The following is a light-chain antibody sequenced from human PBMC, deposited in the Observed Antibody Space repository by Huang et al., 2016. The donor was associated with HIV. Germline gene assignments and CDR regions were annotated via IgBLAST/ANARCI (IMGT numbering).Light chain of an antibody. Sequence: DIQLTQSPSPLSAFVGDRVTITCRASHSISKSLNWYQQKPGRAPSLLIYEASILQSWVPSRFRGSGSGSDFTLTITSLHPEDSATYYCQHTFTVFGPGTKLEIK. V-gene: IGKV1-39*01. J-gene: IGKJ2*01. CDR3: QHTFTV. CDR1: HSISKS. CDR2: EAS.